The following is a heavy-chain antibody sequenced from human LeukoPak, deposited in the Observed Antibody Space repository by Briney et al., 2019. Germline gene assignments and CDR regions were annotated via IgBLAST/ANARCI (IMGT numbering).Heavy chain of an antibody. CDR3: LNYVPPRRYFDS. CDR2: IGADGGGA. Sequence: GGSLRLSCAASGLAFTNYAMTWVRQAPGKGLDWVSAIGADGGGAVYAHSVKGRLTISRDNSKNMVYLQMDSLRVEDTAIYYCLNYVPPRRYFDSWGQGTLVTVSS. J-gene: IGHJ4*02. CDR1: GLAFTNYA. D-gene: IGHD3-10*02. V-gene: IGHV3-23*01.